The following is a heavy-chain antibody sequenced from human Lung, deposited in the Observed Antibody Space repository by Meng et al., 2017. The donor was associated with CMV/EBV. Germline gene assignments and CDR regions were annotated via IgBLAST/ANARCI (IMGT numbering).Heavy chain of an antibody. Sequence: GGSLRLSCAASGFIFSNYWMTWVRQAPGKGLEWVANIKEDGSEKYYVDSVKGRFTISRDNAKNSLHLQMNSLRAEDTAVYYCARGTIVGVQGTLVTVSS. CDR3: ARGTIV. D-gene: IGHD3-10*01. CDR1: GFIFSNYW. J-gene: IGHJ4*02. CDR2: IKEDGSEK. V-gene: IGHV3-7*04.